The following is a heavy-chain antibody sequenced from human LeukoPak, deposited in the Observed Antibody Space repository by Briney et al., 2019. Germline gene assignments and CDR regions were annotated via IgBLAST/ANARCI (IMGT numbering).Heavy chain of an antibody. J-gene: IGHJ4*02. CDR2: IKQDGSEK. D-gene: IGHD6-13*01. V-gene: IGHV3-7*03. Sequence: GGALRLSCAASGFTYSSYWMSWVRQAPGKELEWVAKIKQDGSEKYYVDSVKGRFTISRDNAKNSLYLQMNSLRAEDTAVYYCAKVGRYSSSWYDYWGQGTLVTVSS. CDR1: GFTYSSYW. CDR3: AKVGRYSSSWYDY.